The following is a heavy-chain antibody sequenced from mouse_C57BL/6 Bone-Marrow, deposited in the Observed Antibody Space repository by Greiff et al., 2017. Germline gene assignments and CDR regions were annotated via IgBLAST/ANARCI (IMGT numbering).Heavy chain of an antibody. CDR3: ARQLTAY. D-gene: IGHD3-2*02. Sequence: VQVVESGAELARPGASVKLSCKASGYTFTSYGINWVKQRTGQGLEWIGEIYPRSGNPYYNEKFKGKATLTADKSSSTAYMELRSLTAEDSAVYFCARQLTAYWGQGTLVTVSA. CDR1: GYTFTSYG. V-gene: IGHV1-81*01. J-gene: IGHJ3*01. CDR2: IYPRSGNP.